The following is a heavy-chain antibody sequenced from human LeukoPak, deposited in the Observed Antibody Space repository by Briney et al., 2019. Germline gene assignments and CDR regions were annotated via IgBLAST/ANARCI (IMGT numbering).Heavy chain of an antibody. J-gene: IGHJ4*02. CDR1: GDSVSSNSGA. V-gene: IGHV6-1*01. CDR2: TYYRSKWYN. Sequence: SQTPSLTCAISGDSVSSNSGAWNWIRQSPSRGLEWLGRTYYRSKWYNGYAVSVKSRITINPDTSKNQFSLHLNSVTPEDKAVYYCVGGPGSLLHWGQGIPVTVSS. CDR3: VGGPGSLLH.